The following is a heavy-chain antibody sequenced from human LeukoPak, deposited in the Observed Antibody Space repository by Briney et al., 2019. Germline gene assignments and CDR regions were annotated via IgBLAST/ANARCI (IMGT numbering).Heavy chain of an antibody. CDR2: IYTSGST. D-gene: IGHD3-22*01. V-gene: IGHV4-61*02. Sequence: SQTLSLTCTVSGGSISSGSYYWSWIRQPAGKGLEWIGRIYTSGSTNYNPSPKSRVTISVDTSKNQFSLKLSSVTAADTAVYYCARGPYYYDSSGYYSEYFQHWGQGTLVTVSS. J-gene: IGHJ1*01. CDR1: GGSISSGSYY. CDR3: ARGPYYYDSSGYYSEYFQH.